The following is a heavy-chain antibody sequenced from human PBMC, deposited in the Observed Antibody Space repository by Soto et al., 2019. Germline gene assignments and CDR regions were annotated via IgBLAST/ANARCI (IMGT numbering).Heavy chain of an antibody. J-gene: IGHJ5*02. V-gene: IGHV4-4*02. CDR3: ARAIIAACEGRLYYWFDP. Sequence: QVQLQESGPGLVKPSGTLSLTCAVSGGSISSSNWWSWVRQPPGKGPAWIGEIYHSGSTNYNPSLKSRVTISVAKSKHQFSLKLSSGTAADTAVYYCARAIIAACEGRLYYWFDPWGQGTMVTVSS. CDR2: IYHSGST. D-gene: IGHD6-13*01. CDR1: GGSISSSNW.